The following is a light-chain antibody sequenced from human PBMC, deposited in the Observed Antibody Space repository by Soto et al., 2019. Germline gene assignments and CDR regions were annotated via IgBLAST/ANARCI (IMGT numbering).Light chain of an antibody. CDR1: SSDIGAYDY. CDR2: DVN. V-gene: IGLV2-14*01. CDR3: SSYTSSNSVV. J-gene: IGLJ2*01. Sequence: QSVLTQPASVSGSPGQSVTFSCTGTSSDIGAYDYVSWYQQHPGKVPKLMIFDVNRRPSGVSNRFSGSKSGSTASLTISGLQAEDEADYYCSSYTSSNSVVFGGGTKLTVL.